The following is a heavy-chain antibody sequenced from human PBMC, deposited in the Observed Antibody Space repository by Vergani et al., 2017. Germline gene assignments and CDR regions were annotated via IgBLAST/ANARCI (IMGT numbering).Heavy chain of an antibody. Sequence: EVQLLESGGGLVQPGGSLRLSCAASGFTFSSYAMSWVRQAPGKGLEWVSAISGSGGSTYYADSVKGRFTISRDNSKNTLYLQMNSLRAEDTAVYYCARLHCSSTSCPDYWGQGTLATVSS. V-gene: IGHV3-23*01. J-gene: IGHJ4*02. D-gene: IGHD2-2*01. CDR2: ISGSGGST. CDR1: GFTFSSYA. CDR3: ARLHCSSTSCPDY.